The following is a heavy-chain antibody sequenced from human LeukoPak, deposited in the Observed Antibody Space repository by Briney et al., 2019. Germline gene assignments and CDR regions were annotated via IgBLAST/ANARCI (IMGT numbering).Heavy chain of an antibody. CDR3: ATPFFKSIPMVVP. V-gene: IGHV4-38-2*01. CDR1: GYSIRGDHD. Sequence: SETLSLTCVVYGYSIRGDHDWGWVRQPPGKGLEWIGSIHHSGSTHYNPSLKSRVTISMDMSENQFSLKLRSVTAADTAVYFCATPFFKSIPMVVPWGQGHLVTVSS. CDR2: IHHSGST. D-gene: IGHD3-22*01. J-gene: IGHJ5*02.